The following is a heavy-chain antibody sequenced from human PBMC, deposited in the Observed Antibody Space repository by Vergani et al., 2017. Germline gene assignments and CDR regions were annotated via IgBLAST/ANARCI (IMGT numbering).Heavy chain of an antibody. CDR1: EVTFSKYA. CDR3: AKDPRSGPYYYYYYMDV. J-gene: IGHJ6*03. CDR2: IRGSGTDP. D-gene: IGHD2-15*01. V-gene: IGHV3-23*01. Sequence: EMQLLESGGALIQPGGSLRLSCVTSEVTFSKYAMSWVRQTPGKGLEWVSSIRGSGTDPHYTDSVKGRFTISSDNSKHTLFLQMHSLRAEDTAVYYCAKDPRSGPYYYYYYMDVWGKGTTVTVSS.